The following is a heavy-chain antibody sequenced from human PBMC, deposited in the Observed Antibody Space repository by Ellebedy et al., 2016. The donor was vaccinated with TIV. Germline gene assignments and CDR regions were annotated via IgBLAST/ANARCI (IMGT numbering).Heavy chain of an antibody. J-gene: IGHJ4*02. CDR3: AREDYRADEY. CDR1: GFTFSRYW. V-gene: IGHV3-74*01. CDR2: MNIDGSTT. Sequence: GESLKISXAASGFTFSRYWMHWVRQAPGKGLVWVSRMNIDGSTTNRADSVRGRFTISRDNSKNIVYLHLNSLRVEDTGVYYCAREDYRADEYWGQGTLVTVSP. D-gene: IGHD3-16*01.